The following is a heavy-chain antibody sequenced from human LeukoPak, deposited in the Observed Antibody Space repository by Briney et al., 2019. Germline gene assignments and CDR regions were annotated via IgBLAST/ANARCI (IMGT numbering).Heavy chain of an antibody. D-gene: IGHD6-25*01. CDR2: IYYSGSA. CDR3: ARAGGVKTAALDLDY. J-gene: IGHJ4*02. V-gene: IGHV4-59*01. Sequence: TSETLSLTCTVSGGSISDYSWSWIRQPPGKGLEWIGNIYYSGSANHNPSLKSRVTISRDTSKNQFSLKLTSVTTADTAVYYCARAGGVKTAALDLDYWGQGTLVIVSS. CDR1: GGSISDYS.